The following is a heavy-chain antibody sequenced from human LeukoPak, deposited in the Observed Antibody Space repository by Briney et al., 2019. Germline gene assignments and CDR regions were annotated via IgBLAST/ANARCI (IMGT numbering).Heavy chain of an antibody. CDR1: GFTFSDYY. D-gene: IGHD5-18*01. V-gene: IGHV3-66*01. CDR3: ARGGDTAMAHFDY. J-gene: IGHJ4*02. Sequence: GGSLRLSCAASGFTFSDYYMSWVRQAPGKGLEWVSVIYSGGSTYYADSVKGRFTISRDNSKNTLYLQMNSLRAEDTAVYYCARGGDTAMAHFDYWGQGTLVTVSS. CDR2: IYSGGST.